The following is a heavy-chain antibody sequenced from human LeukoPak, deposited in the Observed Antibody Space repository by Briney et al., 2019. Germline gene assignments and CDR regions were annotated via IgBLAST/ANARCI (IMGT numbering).Heavy chain of an antibody. CDR3: AKRFPTYYYVSSDY. CDR1: GYTFSSYA. Sequence: PGGSLRLSCAASGYTFSSYAMTWVRQAPGKGREWVSVISGSGDSTYYADSVKGRFTIFRDNSENTLYLQMNSLRAEDTAVYYCAKRFPTYYYVSSDYWGQGTLVTVSS. CDR2: ISGSGDST. D-gene: IGHD3-22*01. J-gene: IGHJ4*02. V-gene: IGHV3-23*01.